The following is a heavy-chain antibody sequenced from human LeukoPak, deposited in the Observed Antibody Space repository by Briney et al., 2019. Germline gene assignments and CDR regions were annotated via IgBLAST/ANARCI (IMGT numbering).Heavy chain of an antibody. J-gene: IGHJ5*02. CDR3: ARRGLRIAVAGRVWDWFDP. CDR1: GYTFTSYD. D-gene: IGHD6-19*01. V-gene: IGHV1-8*03. CDR2: MNPNSGNT. Sequence: ASVKVSCKASGYTFTSYDINWVRQATGQGLEWMGWMNPNSGNTGYAQKFQGRVTITRNTSISTAYMELSSLRSEDTAVYYCARRGLRIAVAGRVWDWFDPWGQGTLVTVSS.